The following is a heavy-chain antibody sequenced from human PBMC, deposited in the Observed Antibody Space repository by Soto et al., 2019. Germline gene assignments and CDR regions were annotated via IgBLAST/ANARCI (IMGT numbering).Heavy chain of an antibody. CDR2: IIPIFGTA. V-gene: IGHV1-69*12. CDR3: ARESRYCSGGSCYFLPGMDY. D-gene: IGHD2-15*01. CDR1: GGTFSSYA. Sequence: QVQLVQSGAEVKKPGSSVKVSCKASGGTFSSYAISWVRQAPGQGLEWMGGIIPIFGTANYAQKFQGRVTITADESTSTACMELSSLRSEATAVYYCARESRYCSGGSCYFLPGMDYWGQGTLVTVSS. J-gene: IGHJ4*02.